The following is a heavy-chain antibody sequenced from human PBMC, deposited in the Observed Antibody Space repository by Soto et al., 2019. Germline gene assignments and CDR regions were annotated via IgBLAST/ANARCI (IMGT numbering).Heavy chain of an antibody. CDR1: GYSFMKYG. Sequence: ASVKVSCKGFGYSFMKYGINWVRQAPGQGLEWVGWISPYSGYTHSAQKFHGRLTLTTDTAASTAYMELRILRSADTALYYCARESSVLIPAAQPSRFDSWGQGTLVTVSS. D-gene: IGHD2-8*01. CDR2: ISPYSGYT. V-gene: IGHV1-18*01. J-gene: IGHJ4*02. CDR3: ARESSVLIPAAQPSRFDS.